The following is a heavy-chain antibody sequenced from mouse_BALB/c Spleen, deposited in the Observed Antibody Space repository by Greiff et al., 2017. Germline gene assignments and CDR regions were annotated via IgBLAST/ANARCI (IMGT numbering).Heavy chain of an antibody. CDR1: GFTFSSYG. J-gene: IGHJ3*01. CDR2: INSNGGST. Sequence: EVKLVESGGGLVQPGGSLKLSCAASGFTFSSYGMSWVRQTPDKRLELVATINSNGGSTYYPDSVKGRFTISRDNAKNTLYLQMSSLKSEDTAMYYCAREEFADWGQGTLVTVSA. V-gene: IGHV5-6-3*01. CDR3: AREEFAD.